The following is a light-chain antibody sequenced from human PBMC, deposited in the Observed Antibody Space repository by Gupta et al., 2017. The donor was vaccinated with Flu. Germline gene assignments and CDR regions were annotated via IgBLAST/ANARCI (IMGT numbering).Light chain of an antibody. V-gene: IGLV2-14*01. CDR3: CSKTTTSTYV. Sequence: QSALLQPASASGPPGPPITISCTGTSSDIGAYNLVSWYQQHPGKAPKILIYEVTNRPSGVSSRFSGSKSGHTASLTISGLQTEDEADYYCCSKTTTSTYVFGAGTKVTVL. CDR2: EVT. J-gene: IGLJ1*01. CDR1: SSDIGAYNL.